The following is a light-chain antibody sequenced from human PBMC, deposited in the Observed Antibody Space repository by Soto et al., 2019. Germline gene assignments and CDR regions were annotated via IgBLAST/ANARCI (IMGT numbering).Light chain of an antibody. Sequence: EIVLTQSPGTLSLSPGERATLSCRASQSVSNNWLAWYQQKPGQAPRLPIYGASSRATGIPDRFSGSGSGTDFTLTISRLEPEDFAVYYCQQYGSSPETFGQGTKVEIK. J-gene: IGKJ1*01. V-gene: IGKV3-20*01. CDR2: GAS. CDR3: QQYGSSPET. CDR1: QSVSNNW.